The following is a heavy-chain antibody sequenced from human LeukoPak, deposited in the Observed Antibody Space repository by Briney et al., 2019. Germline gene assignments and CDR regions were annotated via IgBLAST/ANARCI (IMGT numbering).Heavy chain of an antibody. CDR3: ARGFSVFDI. CDR2: IYHSGST. Sequence: YPSETLSLTCTVSGYSISSGHYWGWIRQPPGKGLEWIGTIYHSGSTYYNPSLKSRVTISVDTSKNHFSLKLSSLTAADTAVYYCARGFSVFDIWGQGTVVTVSS. J-gene: IGHJ3*02. D-gene: IGHD3-3*01. V-gene: IGHV4-38-2*02. CDR1: GYSISSGHY.